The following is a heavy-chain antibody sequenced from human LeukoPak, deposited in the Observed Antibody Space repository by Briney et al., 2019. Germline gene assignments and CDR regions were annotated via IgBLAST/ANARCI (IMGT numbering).Heavy chain of an antibody. CDR2: INPSDGAT. Sequence: ASVKVSCKASGYTFTMYYIHWVRQAPGQGLEWMGMINPSDGATTYAQRFQGRVTMTRDMSTTTVYMDLRSLRSEDTAVYFCAREQGGGLSGNLGGLFAFFYSYYYMDGWGKGTTVPVSS. D-gene: IGHD3-3*02. J-gene: IGHJ6*03. CDR1: GYTFTMYY. CDR3: AREQGGGLSGNLGGLFAFFYSYYYMDG. V-gene: IGHV1-46*01.